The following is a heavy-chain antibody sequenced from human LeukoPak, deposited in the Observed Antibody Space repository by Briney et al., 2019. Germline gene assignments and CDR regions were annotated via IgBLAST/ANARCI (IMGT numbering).Heavy chain of an antibody. V-gene: IGHV3-43*01. D-gene: IGHD3-10*01. CDR1: GFTFDDYT. J-gene: IGHJ3*02. CDR2: ITWDGGST. CDR3: AKPRNAVYYGAFDI. Sequence: GGSLRLSCAASGFTFDDYTMHWVRQAPGKGLEWVSLITWDGGSTYYADSVKGRFTISRDNSKNTLYLQMNSLRAEDTAVYYCAKPRNAVYYGAFDIWGQGTMVTVSS.